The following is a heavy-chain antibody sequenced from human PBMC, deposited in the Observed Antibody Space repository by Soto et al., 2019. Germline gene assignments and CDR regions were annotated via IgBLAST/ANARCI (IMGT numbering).Heavy chain of an antibody. CDR2: INHSGST. CDR1: GWSCSGYV. V-gene: IGHV4-34*01. CDR3: ATDSTSRYYAVDV. D-gene: IGHD2-2*01. Sequence: ASETLSLTCAVYGWSCSGYVGSWIRQPPGKGLEWIGEINHSGSTNYNPSLKSRVTISVDTSKNQFSLRLSSVTAADTAVYYCATDSTSRYYAVDVWGQGTTVTVSS. J-gene: IGHJ6*02.